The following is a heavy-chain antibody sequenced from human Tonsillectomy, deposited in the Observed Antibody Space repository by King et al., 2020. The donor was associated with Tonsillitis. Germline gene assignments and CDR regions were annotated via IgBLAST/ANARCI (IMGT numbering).Heavy chain of an antibody. CDR1: GYSFTSYW. V-gene: IGHV5-10-1*03. CDR2: IDPSDSYS. Sequence: VQLVQSGAEVKKPGESLRISCKDSGYSFTSYWISWVRQLPGKGLEWMGTIDPSDSYSDYSPSFQGHVTISADKSISTAYLQWSSLKASDTAMYYCARLRTVNPYGVDVSGQGTTVTVSS. CDR3: ARLRTVNPYGVDV. D-gene: IGHD4-17*01. J-gene: IGHJ6*02.